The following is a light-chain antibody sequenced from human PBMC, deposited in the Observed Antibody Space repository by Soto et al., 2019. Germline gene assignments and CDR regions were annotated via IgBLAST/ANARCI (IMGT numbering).Light chain of an antibody. CDR2: AAS. CDR3: QQYGGSPLFT. J-gene: IGKJ3*01. Sequence: DIQMTQPPSSLSASVGDRVTITCRASQDISDSLAWFQQKPGKAPKSLIYAASSLQSGVSSKFSGSGSGTDFTLTIGRLEPEDFAVYYCQQYGGSPLFTFGPGTKVEI. CDR1: QDISDS. V-gene: IGKV1-16*02.